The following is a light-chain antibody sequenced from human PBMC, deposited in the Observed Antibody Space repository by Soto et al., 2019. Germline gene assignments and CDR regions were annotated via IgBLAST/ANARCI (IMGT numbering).Light chain of an antibody. V-gene: IGKV1-39*01. CDR3: QQSYITWT. CDR1: QSISFY. Sequence: DIQMTQSPSSLSASVGDRVTITCRASQSISFYLNWYQRKPGKAPKLLIYAASTLQSGVPSRFSGSGSGTDFTLTISSLQPEDFATYYCQQSYITWTFGQGTKVEIK. CDR2: AAS. J-gene: IGKJ1*01.